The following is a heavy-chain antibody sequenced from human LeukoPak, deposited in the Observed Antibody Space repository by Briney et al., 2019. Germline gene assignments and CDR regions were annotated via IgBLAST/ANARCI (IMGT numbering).Heavy chain of an antibody. CDR3: ARGNRISYSYGMDV. CDR2: MNPNSGNT. D-gene: IGHD2/OR15-2a*01. CDR1: GYTFSSYD. J-gene: IGHJ6*02. Sequence: EASVKVSCKTSGYTFSSYDINWVRQATEQGLEWMGWMNPNSGNTGYAQQLQGRLTMTRNTSISTAYMELSSLRSDDTAVYYCARGNRISYSYGMDVWGQGTTVTVS. V-gene: IGHV1-8*01.